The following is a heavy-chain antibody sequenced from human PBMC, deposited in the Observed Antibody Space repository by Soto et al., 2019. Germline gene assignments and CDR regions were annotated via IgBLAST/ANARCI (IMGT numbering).Heavy chain of an antibody. CDR1: GFSFSDYS. Sequence: GGSLRLSCVASGFSFSDYSMTWMRPAPGGGLDFVAFISNTAITDYYADSVKGRFTISRDNARNSVYLQMDSLRVEDAAVYYCARNYGDYGTTLNYHGMDVWGQGTTVSVSS. D-gene: IGHD4-17*01. J-gene: IGHJ6*02. V-gene: IGHV3-11*01. CDR3: ARNYGDYGTTLNYHGMDV. CDR2: ISNTAITD.